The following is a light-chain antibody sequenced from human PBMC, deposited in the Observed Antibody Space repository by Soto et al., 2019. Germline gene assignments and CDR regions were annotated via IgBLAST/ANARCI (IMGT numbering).Light chain of an antibody. CDR2: CGS. Sequence: DIVMTQSPLSLPVTPGEPASISCRSSQSLLHSNGYNYLDWYLQKPGQSPQLLIYCGSNRSSGVPDRFSGSGSGTDFTLKISRVEAEDVAVYYCMQALHTPTFGQGTKVDIK. CDR1: QSLLHSNGYNY. J-gene: IGKJ1*01. V-gene: IGKV2-28*01. CDR3: MQALHTPT.